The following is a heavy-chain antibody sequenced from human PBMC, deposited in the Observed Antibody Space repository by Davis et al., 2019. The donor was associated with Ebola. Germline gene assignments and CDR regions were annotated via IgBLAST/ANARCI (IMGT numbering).Heavy chain of an antibody. V-gene: IGHV3-48*03. CDR2: IRTGYTTTV. D-gene: IGHD3-22*01. J-gene: IGHJ6*02. Sequence: PGGSLRLSCAASGFTFSRYDMNRVRQDPGKGLEWVSFIRTGYTTTVSYAESVKGRFTGSRDNAKNSLYLQLNDLRDEDTAVYYCARHRGGYKYYYGMDVWGQGTTVTVSS. CDR1: GFTFSRYD. CDR3: ARHRGGYKYYYGMDV.